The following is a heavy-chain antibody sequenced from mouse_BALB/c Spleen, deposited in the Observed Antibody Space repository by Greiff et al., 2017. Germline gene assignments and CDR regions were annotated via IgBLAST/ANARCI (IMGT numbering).Heavy chain of an antibody. CDR1: GFSLTSYG. Sequence: QVQLQQSGPGLVAPSQSLSITCTVSGFSLTSYGVHWVRQPPGKGLEWLGVIWAGGSTNYNSALMSRLSISKDNSKSQVFLKMNSLQTEDTAMYYCARERGITTVVALYYYAMDYWGQGTSVTVSS. J-gene: IGHJ4*01. CDR2: IWAGGST. V-gene: IGHV2-9*02. CDR3: ARERGITTVVALYYYAMDY. D-gene: IGHD1-1*01.